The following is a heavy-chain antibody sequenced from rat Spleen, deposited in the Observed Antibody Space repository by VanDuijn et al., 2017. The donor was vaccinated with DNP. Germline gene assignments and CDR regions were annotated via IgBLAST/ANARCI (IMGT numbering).Heavy chain of an antibody. CDR3: ARSVRATSYYAMDA. CDR2: ITYSGNT. Sequence: EVQLQESGPGLVKPSQSLSLTCSVTGYSITSDYWGWIRQFPGNKMEYIGHITYSGNTHFNPSLKSRISITRDTSKNQFFLKLNSITTEDTATYYCARSVRATSYYAMDAWGQGTSVTVSS. V-gene: IGHV3-1*01. CDR1: GYSITSDY. J-gene: IGHJ4*01. D-gene: IGHD1-3*01.